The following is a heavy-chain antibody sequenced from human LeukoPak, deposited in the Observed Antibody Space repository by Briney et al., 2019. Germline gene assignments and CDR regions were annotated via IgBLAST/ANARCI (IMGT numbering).Heavy chain of an antibody. Sequence: SETLSLTCTVSGGSISSSSYYWGWIRQPPGKGLEWIGSIYYSGSTYYYPSLKSRVTISVDTSKNQFSLKLSSVTAADTAVYYCARGGDCTNGVCSYYYYYYMDVWGKGTTVTVSS. CDR3: ARGGDCTNGVCSYYYYYYMDV. J-gene: IGHJ6*03. V-gene: IGHV4-39*07. D-gene: IGHD2-8*01. CDR1: GGSISSSSYY. CDR2: IYYSGST.